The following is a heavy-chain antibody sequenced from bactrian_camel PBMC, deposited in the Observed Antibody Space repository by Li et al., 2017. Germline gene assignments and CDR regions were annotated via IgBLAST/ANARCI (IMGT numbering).Heavy chain of an antibody. V-gene: IGHV3S55*01. Sequence: QLVESGGGSVQAGGSLRLSCTVSGFTFAQSDIGWYRQAPGKACVLVSSISNDGITNYSNSVKGRFTISKDNAKNTLYLQMNNLKPEDTAMYYCAARGAGLPNTPQGQGTQVTVS. J-gene: IGHJ4*01. CDR2: ISNDGIT. CDR1: GFTFAQSD. D-gene: IGHD6*01.